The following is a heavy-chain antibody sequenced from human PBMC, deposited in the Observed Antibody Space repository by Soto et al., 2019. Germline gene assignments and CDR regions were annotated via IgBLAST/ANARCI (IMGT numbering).Heavy chain of an antibody. Sequence: QVQLMQSGIEVKKFGDSVRVSCKASGYTFTHYGISWVRQAPGHGLEWMGWISGYNGHTNHAQTFQGRVTMTTDTSASTAYMELRSLRVEDTAVYYCARDSYRLSTVLNYSSGMDVWGQGTTVTVTS. CDR1: GYTFTHYG. V-gene: IGHV1-18*04. CDR2: ISGYNGHT. CDR3: ARDSYRLSTVLNYSSGMDV. D-gene: IGHD1-26*01. J-gene: IGHJ6*02.